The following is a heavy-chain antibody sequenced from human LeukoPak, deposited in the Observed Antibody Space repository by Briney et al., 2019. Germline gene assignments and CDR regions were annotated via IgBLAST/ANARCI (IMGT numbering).Heavy chain of an antibody. J-gene: IGHJ4*02. CDR1: GGSISSSSYH. D-gene: IGHD5-18*01. Sequence: SETLSLTCTVSGGSISSSSYHWGWIRQPPGKGLEWIGSIQYSGSTYYNPSLKSRVTISVDTSKNQFSPRLRSVTAADTAVYYCARDGYSYIDYWGQGTLVTVSS. V-gene: IGHV4-39*07. CDR2: IQYSGST. CDR3: ARDGYSYIDY.